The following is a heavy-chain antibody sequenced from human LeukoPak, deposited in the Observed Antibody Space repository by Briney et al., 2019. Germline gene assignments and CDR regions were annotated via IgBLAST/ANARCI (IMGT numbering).Heavy chain of an antibody. CDR1: GFTYRRYS. J-gene: IGHJ4*02. CDR3: ARDLGSGMPGGFDY. Sequence: PGGSLRLSCVASGFTYRRYSMNWVRQAPGKGLEWVSTISSGSDYLYHADSVRGRFTISRDNARNSLFLQMDDLRAEDTALYYCARDLGSGMPGGFDYWGQGILVTVSS. D-gene: IGHD2-2*01. CDR2: ISSGSDYL. V-gene: IGHV3-21*01.